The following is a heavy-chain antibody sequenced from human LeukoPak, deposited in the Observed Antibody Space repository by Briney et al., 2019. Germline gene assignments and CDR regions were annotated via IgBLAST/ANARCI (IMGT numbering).Heavy chain of an antibody. V-gene: IGHV1-24*01. D-gene: IGHD3-22*01. J-gene: IGHJ3*02. CDR2: FDPEDGET. CDR3: ATHIGTYYYDSSGPRDAFDI. Sequence: GASVKVSCKVSGYTLTELSMHWVRQAPGKGLEWMGGFDPEDGETIYAQKFQGRVTVTEDTSTDTAYMELSSLRSEDTAVYYCATHIGTYYYDSSGPRDAFDIWGQGTMVTVSS. CDR1: GYTLTELS.